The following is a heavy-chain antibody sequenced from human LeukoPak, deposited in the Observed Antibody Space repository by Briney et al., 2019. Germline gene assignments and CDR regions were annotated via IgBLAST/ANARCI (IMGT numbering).Heavy chain of an antibody. CDR2: INSDGTST. D-gene: IGHD6-19*01. CDR3: ARGYSSGLHFDY. CDR1: GFTLSNAW. J-gene: IGHJ4*02. V-gene: IGHV3-74*01. Sequence: GGSLRLSCAASGFTLSNAWMHWVRQAPGKGPVWVSRINSDGTSTSYADSVKGRFTISRDNAKNTLYLQMNSLRAEDTAVYYCARGYSSGLHFDYWGQGTLVTVSS.